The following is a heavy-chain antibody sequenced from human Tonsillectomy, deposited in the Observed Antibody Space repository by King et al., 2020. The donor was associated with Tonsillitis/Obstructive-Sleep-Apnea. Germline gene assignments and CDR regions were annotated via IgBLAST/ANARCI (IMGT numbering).Heavy chain of an antibody. CDR1: GFTFEDFG. Sequence: DVPLVESGGGVVWPGGSLRLSCAASGFTFEDFGMSWVRQAPGKGLEWVSGINWNGDNTRYADSVKGRFTISRDNAKNSLYLQMSSLRAEDTAFYYCARNYGDPEYWGQGTLVTVSS. J-gene: IGHJ4*02. D-gene: IGHD4-17*01. CDR3: ARNYGDPEY. CDR2: INWNGDNT. V-gene: IGHV3-20*04.